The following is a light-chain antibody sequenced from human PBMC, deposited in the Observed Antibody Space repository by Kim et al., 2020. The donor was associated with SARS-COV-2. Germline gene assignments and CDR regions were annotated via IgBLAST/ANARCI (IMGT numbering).Light chain of an antibody. CDR1: QSIRTW. J-gene: IGKJ4*01. Sequence: DSQMTQSPSTLSASVGDRVTITCRASQSIRTWLAWYQQKPGKAPKLLIYDASSLESGVPSRFSGSGSGTEFTLTISSLQPDDFATYYCHQHNSYFGGGTKVDIK. CDR3: HQHNSY. V-gene: IGKV1-5*01. CDR2: DAS.